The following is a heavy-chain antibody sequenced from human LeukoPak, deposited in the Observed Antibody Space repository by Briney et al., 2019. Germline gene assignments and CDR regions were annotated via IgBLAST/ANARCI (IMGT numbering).Heavy chain of an antibody. D-gene: IGHD6-19*01. CDR2: IKSKTDGGTT. CDR3: TTDSTTGWYKGDY. J-gene: IGHJ4*02. CDR1: EFTFSNAW. V-gene: IGHV3-15*01. Sequence: GGSLRLSCGASEFTFSNAWMSRVRQAPGKGLEWVGRIKSKTDGGTTDYAAPVKGRFTISRDDSKNTLYLQMNSLKTEDTAVYYCTTDSTTGWYKGDYWGQGTLVTVSS.